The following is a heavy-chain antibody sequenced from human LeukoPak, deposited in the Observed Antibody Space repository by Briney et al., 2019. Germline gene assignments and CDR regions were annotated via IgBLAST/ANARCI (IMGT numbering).Heavy chain of an antibody. Sequence: SETLSLTCTVSSGSISPFYWSWIRQPPGKGLEWIGCISYNGNPNYNSSLKSRVTISVDTSRNQFSLRLSSVTAADTVVYYCVRHVGGTTSDIWGEGTVVTVSS. V-gene: IGHV4-59*08. D-gene: IGHD1-1*01. CDR2: ISYNGNP. CDR3: VRHVGGTTSDI. CDR1: SGSISPFY. J-gene: IGHJ3*02.